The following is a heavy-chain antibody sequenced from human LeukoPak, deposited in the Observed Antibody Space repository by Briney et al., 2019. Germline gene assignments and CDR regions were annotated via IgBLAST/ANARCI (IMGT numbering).Heavy chain of an antibody. J-gene: IGHJ2*01. CDR1: GGSISSYY. CDR2: IYYSGST. V-gene: IGHV4-59*01. Sequence: KPSETLSLTCTVSGGSISSYYWSWIRQPPGKGLEWIGYIYYSGSTNYNPSLRSRVTISVDTSKNQFSLKLSSVTAADTAVYYYARDGSGYYGYFDLWGRGTLVTVSS. D-gene: IGHD3-3*01. CDR3: ARDGSGYYGYFDL.